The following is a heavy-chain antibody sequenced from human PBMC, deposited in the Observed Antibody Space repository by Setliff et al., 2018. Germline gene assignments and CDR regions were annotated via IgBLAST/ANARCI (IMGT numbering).Heavy chain of an antibody. CDR1: GGSISSYY. D-gene: IGHD1-26*01. CDR2: IYYSGST. J-gene: IGHJ4*02. CDR3: ARVKVVGADFDY. V-gene: IGHV4-59*08. Sequence: ETLSLTCTVSGGSISSYYWSWIRQPPGKGLEWIGYIYYSGSTNYNPSLKSRVTISVDTSKNQFSLKLSSVTAADTAVYYCARVKVVGADFDYWGQGTLVTVSS.